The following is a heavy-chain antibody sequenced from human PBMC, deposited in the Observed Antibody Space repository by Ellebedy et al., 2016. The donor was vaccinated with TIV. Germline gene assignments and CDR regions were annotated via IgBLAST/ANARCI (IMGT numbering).Heavy chain of an antibody. Sequence: SVKVSXXASGGSIRSYVINWMRQAPGQGLEWMGGVIPMFRIANYAQRFQDKVKITADESTSTVYMELSSLRVEDTAVYYCARASGSGDIDYWGQGIRVTVSS. CDR2: VIPMFRIA. D-gene: IGHD3-10*01. CDR1: GGSIRSYV. J-gene: IGHJ4*02. V-gene: IGHV1-69*13. CDR3: ARASGSGDIDY.